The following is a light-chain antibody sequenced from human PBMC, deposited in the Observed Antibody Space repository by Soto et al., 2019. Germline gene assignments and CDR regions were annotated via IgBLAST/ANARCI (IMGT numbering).Light chain of an antibody. CDR1: QSVSSN. Sequence: EIVMTQSPATLSVCPGERATLSCRASQSVSSNLAWYQQKPGQAPRLLIYGASTRATGIPARFSGSGSGTEFTLTISSLQSEDFAVYYCQQYNNWPPTFGQGTKVEIK. V-gene: IGKV3-15*01. CDR2: GAS. J-gene: IGKJ1*01. CDR3: QQYNNWPPT.